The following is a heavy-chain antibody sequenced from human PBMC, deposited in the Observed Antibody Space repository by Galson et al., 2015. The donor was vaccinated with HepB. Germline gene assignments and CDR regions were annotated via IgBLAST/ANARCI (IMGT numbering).Heavy chain of an antibody. CDR2: IYPGDSDT. CDR3: ARGGGLVVVPAGAFDI. CDR1: GYSFTSYW. J-gene: IGHJ3*02. V-gene: IGHV5-51*01. D-gene: IGHD2-2*01. Sequence: QSGAEVKKPGESLKISCKGSGYSFTSYWIGWVRQMPGKGLEWMGIIYPGDSDTRYSPSFQGQVTISADKSISTAYLQWSSLKASGTAMYYCARGGGLVVVPAGAFDIWGQGTMVTVSS.